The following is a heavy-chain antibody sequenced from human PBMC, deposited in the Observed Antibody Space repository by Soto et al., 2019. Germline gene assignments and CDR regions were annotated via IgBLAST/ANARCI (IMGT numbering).Heavy chain of an antibody. D-gene: IGHD3-22*01. Sequence: GSLRLSCAASGFTFSSYSMHWVRQAPGKGLEWVSYISPSSSSIYYADSVKGRFTISRDNAKNSLYLQMNSLRAEDTAVYYCAKVAYYYDSSGYFYRAQGTLLTGSS. CDR1: GFTFSSYS. CDR2: ISPSSSSI. V-gene: IGHV3-48*01. J-gene: IGHJ4*02. CDR3: AKVAYYYDSSGYFY.